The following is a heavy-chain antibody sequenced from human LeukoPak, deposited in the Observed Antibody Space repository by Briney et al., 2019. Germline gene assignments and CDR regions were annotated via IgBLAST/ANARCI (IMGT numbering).Heavy chain of an antibody. Sequence: PSETLSLTCTVSGGSISSGGYYWSWIRQPPGKGLEWIGYIYHSGSTYYNPSLKSRVTISVDRSKNQFSLKLSSVTAADTAVYYCASIRASLYSSSLPFDYWGQGTLVTVSS. D-gene: IGHD6-6*01. CDR2: IYHSGST. J-gene: IGHJ4*02. V-gene: IGHV4-30-2*02. CDR1: GGSISSGGYY. CDR3: ASIRASLYSSSLPFDY.